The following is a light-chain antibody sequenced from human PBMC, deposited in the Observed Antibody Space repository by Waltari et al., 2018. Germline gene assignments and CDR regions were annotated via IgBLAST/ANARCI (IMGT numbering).Light chain of an antibody. CDR1: QDISNY. CDR2: DAS. CDR3: QQYDAVSIT. Sequence: DIQMTQSPSSLSASVGQSVTISRQASQDISNYLNWYQQEPGQAPKLLIYDASNLETGVPSKFSGSGSGTHFTFTISSLQPEDIATYYCQQYDAVSITFGQGTRLDIK. J-gene: IGKJ5*01. V-gene: IGKV1-33*01.